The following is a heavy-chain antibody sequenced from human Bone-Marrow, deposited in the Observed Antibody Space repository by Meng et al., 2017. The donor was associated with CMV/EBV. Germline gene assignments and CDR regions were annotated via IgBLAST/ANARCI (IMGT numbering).Heavy chain of an antibody. V-gene: IGHV3-23*01. CDR2: IRGNGDIT. Sequence: GGSLRLSCAASGFSINDYAMTWVRQAPGKGLEWVSAIRGNGDITHYADSVRGRFTISRDNSKNTLSLQMHSLRAEYTAVYYCAKAEEPSQRIESYLVYWGQGTLVTVSS. CDR1: GFSINDYA. CDR3: AKAEEPSQRIESYLVY. J-gene: IGHJ4*02. D-gene: IGHD1-14*01.